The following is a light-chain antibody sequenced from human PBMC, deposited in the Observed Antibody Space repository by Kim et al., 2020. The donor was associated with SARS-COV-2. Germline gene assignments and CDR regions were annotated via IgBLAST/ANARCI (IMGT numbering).Light chain of an antibody. CDR3: QVWDSSSDHVV. V-gene: IGLV3-21*04. CDR2: YDS. J-gene: IGLJ2*01. CDR1: NIGSKS. Sequence: AAGKTGRITCGGNNIGSKSVDWYQQQPGQAPVLVIYYDSDRPSGIPERFSGSNSGNTATLTISRVEAGDAADYYCQVWDSSSDHVVFGGGTQLTVL.